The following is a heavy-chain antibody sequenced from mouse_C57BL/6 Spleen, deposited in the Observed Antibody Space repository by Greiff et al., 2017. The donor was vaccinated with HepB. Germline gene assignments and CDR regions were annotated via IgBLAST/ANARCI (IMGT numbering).Heavy chain of an antibody. CDR2: INPSNGGT. V-gene: IGHV1-53*01. Sequence: VQLQQSGPELVKPGASVKLSCKASGYTFTSYWMHWVKQRPGQGLEWIGNINPSNGGTNYNEKFKSKATLTVDKSSSTAYMQLSSLTSEDSAVYYCARRRTSYTPMDYWGQGTSVTVSS. CDR1: GYTFTSYW. D-gene: IGHD2-12*01. J-gene: IGHJ4*01. CDR3: ARRRTSYTPMDY.